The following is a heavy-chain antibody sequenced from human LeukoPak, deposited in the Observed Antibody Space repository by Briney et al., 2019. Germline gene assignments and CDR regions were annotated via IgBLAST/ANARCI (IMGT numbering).Heavy chain of an antibody. J-gene: IGHJ4*01. V-gene: IGHV4-34*01. CDR2: INHSGST. CDR1: GGSFSGYY. D-gene: IGHD3-10*01. Sequence: PSETLSLTCAVYGGSFSGYYWSWIRQPPGKGLEWIGEINHSGSTNYNPSLKSRVTISVDTSKNQFSLKLSSVTAADTDVYYCARLYYYGSGSSDWGHGTPVTVSS. CDR3: ARLYYYGSGSSD.